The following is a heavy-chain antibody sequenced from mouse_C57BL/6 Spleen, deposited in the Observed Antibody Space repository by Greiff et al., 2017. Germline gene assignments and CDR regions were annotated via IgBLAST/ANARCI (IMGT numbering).Heavy chain of an antibody. CDR1: GFTFSDYY. D-gene: IGHD2-1*01. J-gene: IGHJ4*01. V-gene: IGHV5-16*01. Sequence: EVHLVESEGGLVQPGSSMKLSCTASGFTFSDYYMAWVRQVPEKGLEWVANINYDGSSTYYLDSLKSRFIISRDNAKNILYLQMSSLKSEDTATYYCARDRGGNYDAMDYWGQGTSVTVSS. CDR2: INYDGSST. CDR3: ARDRGGNYDAMDY.